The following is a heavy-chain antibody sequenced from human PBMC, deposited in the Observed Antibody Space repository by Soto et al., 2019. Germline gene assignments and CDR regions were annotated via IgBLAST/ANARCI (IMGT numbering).Heavy chain of an antibody. D-gene: IGHD3-22*01. CDR3: AREREPYYYDSRPASGMPV. V-gene: IGHV1-69*08. CDR2: IIPILGIA. J-gene: IGHJ6*02. Sequence: QVQLVQSGAEVKKPGSSVKVSCKASGGTFSSYTISWVRQAPGQGLEWMGRIIPILGIANYAQKFQGRVTITADTSASPAYMELRRLRSEDTAVYYCAREREPYYYDSRPASGMPVWGHGTPVTVSS. CDR1: GGTFSSYT.